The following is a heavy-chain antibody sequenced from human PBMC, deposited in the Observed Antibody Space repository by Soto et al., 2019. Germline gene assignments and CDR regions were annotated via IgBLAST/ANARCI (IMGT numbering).Heavy chain of an antibody. J-gene: IGHJ6*03. D-gene: IGHD7-27*01. V-gene: IGHV3-48*01. CDR2: ISSSSSVI. Sequence: EVPLVESGGGLVQPGGSLRLSCATSGFILSDCAMNWVRQAPGKGLEGVSYISSSSSVIDYADSVKGRFTVSRDNARNSLYLQMNSLRAEDTAVYYCARDLSWGSNWYYYMDVWGKGTTVTVSS. CDR3: ARDLSWGSNWYYYMDV. CDR1: GFILSDCA.